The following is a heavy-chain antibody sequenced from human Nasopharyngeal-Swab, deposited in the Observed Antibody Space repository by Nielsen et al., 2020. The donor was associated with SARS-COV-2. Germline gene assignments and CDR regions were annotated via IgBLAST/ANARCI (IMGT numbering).Heavy chain of an antibody. Sequence: GESPKISCAASGFTFSSYAMSWVRQAPGKGLEWVSAISGSGGSTYYADSVKGRFTISRDNSKNTLYLQMNSLRAEDTAVYYCAKEGILEWLISGDNWFDPWGQGTLVTVSS. CDR1: GFTFSSYA. D-gene: IGHD3-3*01. J-gene: IGHJ5*02. V-gene: IGHV3-23*01. CDR3: AKEGILEWLISGDNWFDP. CDR2: ISGSGGST.